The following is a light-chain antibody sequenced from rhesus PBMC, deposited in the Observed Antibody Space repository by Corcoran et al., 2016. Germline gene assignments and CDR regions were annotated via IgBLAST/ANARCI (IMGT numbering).Light chain of an antibody. Sequence: DIQLTQSPSSLSASVGDRITITCRASQDISSYLAWYQQKLGKAPKLLIYDASNLQSGVPSRFSGSGSGTEFTLTISSLQPEDFATYYCQQRNSYPLTFGGGTKVEIK. V-gene: IGKV1-38*01. CDR3: QQRNSYPLT. CDR2: DAS. J-gene: IGKJ4*01. CDR1: QDISSY.